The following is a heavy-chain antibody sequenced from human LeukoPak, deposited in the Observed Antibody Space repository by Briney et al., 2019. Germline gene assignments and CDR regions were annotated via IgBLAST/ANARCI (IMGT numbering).Heavy chain of an antibody. J-gene: IGHJ4*02. V-gene: IGHV4-59*01. CDR3: ARGYYDSSGYRFDY. D-gene: IGHD3-22*01. Sequence: SETLSLTCTVSGGSISGYYWSWIRQPPGKGLEWIGYIYYSGSTNYNPSLKSRVTISVDTSKNQFSLKLSSVTAADTAVYSCARGYYDSSGYRFDYWGQGTLVTVSS. CDR2: IYYSGST. CDR1: GGSISGYY.